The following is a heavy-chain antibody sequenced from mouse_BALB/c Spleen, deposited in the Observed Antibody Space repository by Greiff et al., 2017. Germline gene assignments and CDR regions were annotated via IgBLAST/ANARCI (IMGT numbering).Heavy chain of an antibody. D-gene: IGHD1-1*01. Sequence: EVQGVESGGDLVKPGGSLKLSCAASGFTFSSYGMSWVRQTPDKRLEWVATISSGGSYTYYPDSVKGRFTISRDNAKNTLYLQMSSLKSEDTAMYYCARHEGLRSYFDYWGQGTTLTVSS. J-gene: IGHJ2*01. CDR2: ISSGGSYT. CDR3: ARHEGLRSYFDY. V-gene: IGHV5-6*01. CDR1: GFTFSSYG.